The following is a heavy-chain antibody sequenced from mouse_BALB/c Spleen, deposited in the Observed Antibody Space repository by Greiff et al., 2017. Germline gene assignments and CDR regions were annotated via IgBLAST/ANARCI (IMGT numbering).Heavy chain of an antibody. J-gene: IGHJ4*01. Sequence: DVQLQESGPGLVKPSQSLSLTCTVTGYSITSDYAWNWIRQFPGNKLEWMGYISYSGSTSYNPSLKSRISITRDTSKNQFFLQLNSVTTEDTATYYCARRNYYYGSSYAMDYWGQGTSVTVSS. CDR1: GYSITSDYA. D-gene: IGHD1-1*01. V-gene: IGHV3-2*02. CDR3: ARRNYYYGSSYAMDY. CDR2: ISYSGST.